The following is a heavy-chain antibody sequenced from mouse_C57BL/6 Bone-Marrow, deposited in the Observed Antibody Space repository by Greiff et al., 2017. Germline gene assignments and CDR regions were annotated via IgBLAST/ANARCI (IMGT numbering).Heavy chain of an antibody. V-gene: IGHV5-6*01. J-gene: IGHJ2*01. Sequence: EVQLVESGGDFVKPGGSLKLSCAASGFTFSSYGMSWVRQTPDKRLEWVATISSGGSYTYYPDSVKGRFTISRDNAKNTLYLQMSSLKSEDTAMYYCARHRWLRRFDYWGQGTTLTVSS. D-gene: IGHD2-2*01. CDR1: GFTFSSYG. CDR3: ARHRWLRRFDY. CDR2: ISSGGSYT.